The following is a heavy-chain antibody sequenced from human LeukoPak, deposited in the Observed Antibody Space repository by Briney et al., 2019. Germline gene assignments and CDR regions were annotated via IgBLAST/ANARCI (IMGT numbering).Heavy chain of an antibody. CDR3: ARGGVAARLFDY. J-gene: IGHJ4*02. CDR1: GGTFSGYY. Sequence: SETLSLTCTVSGGTFSGYYWSWIRQPPGKGLEWIGYIYSRGSTNYNPARKRRLAISVDTSTTQCSLKLSFVTAADTAVYYCARGGVAARLFDYWGQGTLVTVYS. D-gene: IGHD6-6*01. CDR2: IYSRGST. V-gene: IGHV4-4*09.